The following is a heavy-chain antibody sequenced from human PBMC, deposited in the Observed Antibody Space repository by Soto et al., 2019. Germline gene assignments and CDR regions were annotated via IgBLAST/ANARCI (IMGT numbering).Heavy chain of an antibody. CDR3: ARRWGRSFDC. J-gene: IGHJ4*02. V-gene: IGHV4-30-2*01. D-gene: IGHD2-15*01. CDR1: GGSISSGGYS. CDR2: IYHSGST. Sequence: SETLSLTCAVSGGSISSGGYSWSWIRQPPGKGLEWIGYIYHSGSTNYNPSFKSRVAISVDTSKNQFSLKLSSVTAADTAVYYCARRWGRSFDCWGQGTLVTVSS.